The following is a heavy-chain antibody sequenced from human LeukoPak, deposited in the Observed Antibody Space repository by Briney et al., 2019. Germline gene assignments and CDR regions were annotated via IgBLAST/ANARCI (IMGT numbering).Heavy chain of an antibody. CDR1: GGSISSSNW. J-gene: IGHJ4*02. V-gene: IGHV4-4*02. CDR2: IYHSGST. Sequence: PSGTLSLTCAVPGGSISSSNWWSWVRQPPGKGLEWIGEIYHSGSTNYNPSLKSRVTISVDKSKNQFSLKLSSVTAADTAVYYCASISYCSGGSCYFWGQGTLVTVSS. D-gene: IGHD2-15*01. CDR3: ASISYCSGGSCYF.